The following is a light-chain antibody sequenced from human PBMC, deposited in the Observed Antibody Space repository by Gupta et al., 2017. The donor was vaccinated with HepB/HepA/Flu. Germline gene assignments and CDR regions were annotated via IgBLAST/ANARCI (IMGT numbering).Light chain of an antibody. CDR3: RQSRPGRT. CDR2: LAS. V-gene: IGKV2-28*01. Sequence: DIVMTQSPLSLPVTPGETASISCRSSQSLLYSNGNNYLDWYVQKPGQSPQVMIYLASNRAPGDTDRFRGSGEGKDFTLESNRVEDEDVGVYYVRQSRPGRTFGQGTKVEIK. CDR1: QSLLYSNGNNY. J-gene: IGKJ1*01.